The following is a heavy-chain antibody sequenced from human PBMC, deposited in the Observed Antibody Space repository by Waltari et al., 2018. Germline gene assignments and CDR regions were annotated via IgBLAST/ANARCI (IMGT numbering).Heavy chain of an antibody. CDR2: IIPMYSSS. CDR3: ARERNLCTNGVCYGGELDS. D-gene: IGHD2-8*01. J-gene: IGHJ5*01. V-gene: IGHV1-69*01. CDR1: GGTFSSYR. Sequence: QVQLVQPGAEVRKPGSSVKVSCQASGGTFSSYRINWVRQAPGHGLEWMGGIIPMYSSSTYAQRCQGRVTITADESTTTAYMELSSLRSDDTAVYYCARERNLCTNGVCYGGELDSWGRGTLVSVSS.